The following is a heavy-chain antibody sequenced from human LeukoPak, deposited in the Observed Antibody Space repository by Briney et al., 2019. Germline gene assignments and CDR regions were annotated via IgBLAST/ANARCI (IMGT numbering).Heavy chain of an antibody. V-gene: IGHV1-69*05. CDR3: ASGVTIFGVVTPFDY. CDR1: GGTFSSNA. CDR2: IIPIFGTA. Sequence: SVKVSCKASGGTFSSNAISWERQAPGQGLEWMGGIIPIFGTANYAQKFQGRVTITTDESTSTAYMELSSLRSEDTAVYYCASGVTIFGVVTPFDYWGQGTLVTVSS. D-gene: IGHD3-3*01. J-gene: IGHJ4*02.